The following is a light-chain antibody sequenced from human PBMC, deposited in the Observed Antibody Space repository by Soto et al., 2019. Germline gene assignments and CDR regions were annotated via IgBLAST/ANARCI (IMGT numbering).Light chain of an antibody. CDR3: QQSYDTRMYT. CDR2: DAS. J-gene: IGKJ2*01. V-gene: IGKV3-11*01. Sequence: EIVLTQSPATLSLSPGERATLSCRTSQSVSTFLAWYQHKPGQAPRLLIHDASSRATGVPPRFSGSGSGTDFTLTISSLEPEDFATYYCQQSYDTRMYTFGQGTKVDIK. CDR1: QSVSTF.